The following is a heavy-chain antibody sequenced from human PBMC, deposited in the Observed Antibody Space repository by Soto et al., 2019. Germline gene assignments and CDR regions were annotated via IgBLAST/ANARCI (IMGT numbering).Heavy chain of an antibody. CDR3: ARDPALGYCSGGSCYLGGWFDP. V-gene: IGHV4-4*07. CDR2: IYTSGST. D-gene: IGHD2-15*01. J-gene: IGHJ5*02. Sequence: SETLSLTCTVSCGSISSYYWSWIRQPAGKGLEWIGRIYTSGSTNYNPSLKSRVTMSVDTSKNQFSLKLSSVTAADTAVYYCARDPALGYCSGGSCYLGGWFDPWGQGTLVTVSS. CDR1: CGSISSYY.